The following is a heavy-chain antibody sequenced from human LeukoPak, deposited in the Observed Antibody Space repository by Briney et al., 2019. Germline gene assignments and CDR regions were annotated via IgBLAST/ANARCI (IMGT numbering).Heavy chain of an antibody. Sequence: GESLKISCKVSGYSFTSYWIGWVRQMPGEGLEWMGIIYPGDSDTRYSPSFQGQVTISADKSILTAYLQWSSLKASDTAMYYCARSSGSCYGYFDYWGQGTLVTVSS. CDR3: ARSSGSCYGYFDY. V-gene: IGHV5-51*01. CDR1: GYSFTSYW. D-gene: IGHD1-26*01. CDR2: IYPGDSDT. J-gene: IGHJ4*02.